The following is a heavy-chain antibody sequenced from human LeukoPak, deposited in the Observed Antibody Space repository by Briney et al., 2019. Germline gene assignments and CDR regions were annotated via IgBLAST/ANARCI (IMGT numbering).Heavy chain of an antibody. Sequence: PGRSLRLSCGASGFTFSTYGMHWVRQAPGKGLEWVAVISYDGSDKYYADSVKGRFTISRDNSKNTLYLQMNSLRPEDTAVYYCAKDVLAVPQIDYWGQGTLVTVSS. J-gene: IGHJ4*02. D-gene: IGHD3-3*01. V-gene: IGHV3-30*18. CDR1: GFTFSTYG. CDR3: AKDVLAVPQIDY. CDR2: ISYDGSDK.